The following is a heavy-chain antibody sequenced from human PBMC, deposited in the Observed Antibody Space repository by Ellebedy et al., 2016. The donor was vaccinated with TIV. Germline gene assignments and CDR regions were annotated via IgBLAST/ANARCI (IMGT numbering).Heavy chain of an antibody. D-gene: IGHD3-10*01. CDR1: GYTFSNYY. CDR3: ARLQVRGVNMGAAHFYGMDV. Sequence: ASVTVSCXASGYTFSNYYMHWVRQSPGQGLEWMGVINLSGGSTSYAEKFQDRVTMTRDMSTSTVYMDLSSLRSDDTALYYCARLQVRGVNMGAAHFYGMDVWGQGTTVTVSS. J-gene: IGHJ6*02. V-gene: IGHV1-46*01. CDR2: INLSGGST.